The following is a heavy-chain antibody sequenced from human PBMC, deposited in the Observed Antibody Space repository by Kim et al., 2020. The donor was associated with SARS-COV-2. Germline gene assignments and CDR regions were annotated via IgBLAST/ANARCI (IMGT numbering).Heavy chain of an antibody. J-gene: IGHJ4*02. CDR2: VYYSGST. Sequence: SETLSLTCTVSGGSINYYWGWIRQPPGKGLEWIGSVYYSGSTYYNPSLKSRVTISVDTSKHQFSLKLSSVTAADTAVYYCASFSGSYHNALDCWGQGTLVTVSS. CDR3: ASFSGSYHNALDC. D-gene: IGHD1-26*01. CDR1: GGSINYY. V-gene: IGHV4-39*07.